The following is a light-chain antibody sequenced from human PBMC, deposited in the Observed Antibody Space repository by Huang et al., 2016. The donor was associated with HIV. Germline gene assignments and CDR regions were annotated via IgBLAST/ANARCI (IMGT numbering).Light chain of an antibody. CDR2: KAS. J-gene: IGKJ2*01. V-gene: IGKV1-5*03. CDR1: QSISSW. Sequence: IQMTQSPSTLSASVGDTVTITCRASQSISSWLAWYQQKPGKAPKLLIYKASSLESGVPSRFSGSGSGTEFTLTISSLQPDDFATYYCQQYNSYWYTFGQGTKLEIK. CDR3: QQYNSYWYT.